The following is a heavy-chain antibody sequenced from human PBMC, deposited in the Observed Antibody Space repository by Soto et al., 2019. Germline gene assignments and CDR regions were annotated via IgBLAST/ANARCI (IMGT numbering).Heavy chain of an antibody. Sequence: GGSLRLSCAASGFTFSSYAMSWVRQAPGKGLEWVSDISGSGGSTYYADSVKGRFTISRDNSKNTLYLQMNSLRAEDTAVYYWAKKEDSSSSLDYWGQGTLVTVSS. CDR1: GFTFSSYA. CDR3: AKKEDSSSSLDY. J-gene: IGHJ4*02. CDR2: ISGSGGST. V-gene: IGHV3-23*01. D-gene: IGHD6-6*01.